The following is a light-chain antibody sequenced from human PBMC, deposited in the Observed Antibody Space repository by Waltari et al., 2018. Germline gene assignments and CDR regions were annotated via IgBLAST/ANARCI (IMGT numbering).Light chain of an antibody. V-gene: IGLV2-23*01. Sequence: QSALTQPASVSGSLGQSITLPCTGPCSAVGRYNLLSRYQQHPGKAPKLMIYEGSKRPSGVSNRFSGSKSDNTASLTISGLQAEDEAHYYCCSYAGSSAPRVFGGGTKLTVL. CDR3: CSYAGSSAPRV. CDR1: CSAVGRYNL. CDR2: EGS. J-gene: IGLJ3*02.